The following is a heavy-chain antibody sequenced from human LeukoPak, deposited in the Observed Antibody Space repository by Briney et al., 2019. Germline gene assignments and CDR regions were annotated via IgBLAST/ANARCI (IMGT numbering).Heavy chain of an antibody. J-gene: IGHJ6*03. Sequence: ASVKVSCKASGYTFTSYIISWVRQAPGQGLEWMGWINAYNGNTDYAQRVQGRVTMTTDTSTSTAYMEVRSLRSDDTAVYYCARNREPSPNYYYYMDVWGKGTTVTVSS. CDR2: INAYNGNT. V-gene: IGHV1-18*01. D-gene: IGHD1-26*01. CDR1: GYTFTSYI. CDR3: ARNREPSPNYYYYMDV.